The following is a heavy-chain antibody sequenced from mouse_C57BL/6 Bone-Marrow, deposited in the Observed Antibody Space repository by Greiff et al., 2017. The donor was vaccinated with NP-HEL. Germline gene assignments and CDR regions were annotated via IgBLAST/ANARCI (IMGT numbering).Heavy chain of an antibody. Sequence: EVKLVESGGGLVQPGGSLKLSCAASGFTFSDYGMAWVRQAPRKGPEWVAFISNLAYSIYYADTVTGRFTISRENAKNTLYLEMSSLRSEDTAMYYCARRPYYYGSSYGAMDYWGQGTSVTVSS. V-gene: IGHV5-15*01. CDR1: GFTFSDYG. D-gene: IGHD1-1*01. J-gene: IGHJ4*01. CDR3: ARRPYYYGSSYGAMDY. CDR2: ISNLAYSI.